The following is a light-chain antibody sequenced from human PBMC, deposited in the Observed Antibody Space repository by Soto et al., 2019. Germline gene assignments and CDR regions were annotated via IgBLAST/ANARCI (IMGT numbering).Light chain of an antibody. CDR1: SSNIGAGYD. J-gene: IGLJ3*02. V-gene: IGLV1-40*01. CDR3: QSYDSSLSAL. CDR2: GNS. Sequence: QSVLTQPPSVSGAPGQRVTISCTGSSSNIGAGYDVHWYQQLPGTAPKLLIYGNSNRPSGVPDRFSGSKSGTSASLAITGLQAEDEADYYCQSYDSSLSALFGGGTKFTVL.